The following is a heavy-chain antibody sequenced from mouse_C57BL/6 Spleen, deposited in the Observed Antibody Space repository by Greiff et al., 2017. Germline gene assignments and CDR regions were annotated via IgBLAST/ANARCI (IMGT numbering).Heavy chain of an antibody. CDR1: GYSITSGYD. V-gene: IGHV3-1*01. D-gene: IGHD2-1*01. J-gene: IGHJ2*01. CDR3: ARGGFYYGNYEGNYFDY. CDR2: ISYSGST. Sequence: EVKVVESGPGMVKPSQSLSLTCTVTGYSITSGYDWHWIRHFPGDKLEWMGYISYSGSTNYNPSLKSRISITHDTSKNHFFLKLNSVTTEDTATYYCARGGFYYGNYEGNYFDYWGQGTTLTVSS.